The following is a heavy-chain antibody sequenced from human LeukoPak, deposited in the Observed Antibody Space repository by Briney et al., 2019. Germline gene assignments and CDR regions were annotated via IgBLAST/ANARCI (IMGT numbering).Heavy chain of an antibody. CDR2: IKSKPAGGST. Sequence: GGSLRLSCTASGFTFSNAWMSWVRQAPGKGLEWVGRIKSKPAGGSTDYAAPIKGRFTISRDDSKSTLYLQMNSLKIEDTAVYYCTTDEDWNCARKDVWGQGATVIVSS. D-gene: IGHD1-7*01. V-gene: IGHV3-15*01. CDR1: GFTFSNAW. CDR3: TTDEDWNCARKDV. J-gene: IGHJ6*02.